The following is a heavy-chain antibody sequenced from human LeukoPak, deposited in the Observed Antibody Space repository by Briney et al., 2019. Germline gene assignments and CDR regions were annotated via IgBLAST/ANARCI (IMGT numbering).Heavy chain of an antibody. CDR1: GGSISSSSYY. D-gene: IGHD3-22*01. CDR2: IYYSGST. V-gene: IGHV4-39*01. J-gene: IGHJ4*02. Sequence: PSETLSLTCTVSGGSISSSSYYWGWIRQPPGKGLEWIGSIYYSGSTYYNPSLKSRVTISVDTSKNQFSLKLSSVTAADTAVYYCARTYYYDSSGYQIPYYFDYWGQGTLVTVSS. CDR3: ARTYYYDSSGYQIPYYFDY.